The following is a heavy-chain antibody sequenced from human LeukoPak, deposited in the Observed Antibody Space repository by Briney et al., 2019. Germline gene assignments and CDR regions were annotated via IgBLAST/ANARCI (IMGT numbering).Heavy chain of an antibody. Sequence: SETLSLTCTVSGGFISSSSHYWAWIRQPPGKGLEWIGSIYYSGSTYYSPSLKSRVTISVDTSKNQFSLKLSSVTAADTGVYYCAREQNSSAGSWGQGTLVTVSS. CDR3: AREQNSSAGS. CDR2: IYYSGST. V-gene: IGHV4-39*07. D-gene: IGHD6-6*01. CDR1: GGFISSSSHY. J-gene: IGHJ5*02.